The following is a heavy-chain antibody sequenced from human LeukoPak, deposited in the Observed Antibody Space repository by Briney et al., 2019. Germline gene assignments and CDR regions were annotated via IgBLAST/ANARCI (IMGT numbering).Heavy chain of an antibody. CDR2: ISSSGSTI. CDR3: ARGNGGYGDSSGPYYYYGMDV. D-gene: IGHD3-22*01. V-gene: IGHV3-11*01. Sequence: GGSLKLSCAASGFTFSDYYMSWIRQAPGKGLEWVSYISSSGSTIYYADSVKGRFTISRDNAKNSLYLQMNSLRVEDTAVYYCARGNGGYGDSSGPYYYYGMDVWGQGTTVTVSS. J-gene: IGHJ6*02. CDR1: GFTFSDYY.